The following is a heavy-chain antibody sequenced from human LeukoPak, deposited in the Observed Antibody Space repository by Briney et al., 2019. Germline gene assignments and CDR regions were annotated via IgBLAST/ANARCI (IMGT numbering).Heavy chain of an antibody. CDR3: ASGYRFGN. CDR2: INPNSGAT. D-gene: IGHD5-18*01. CDR1: GYTFTGYY. J-gene: IGHJ4*02. Sequence: GASVTVSCKASGYTFTGYYMHWVRQAPGQGLEWMGWINPNSGATDYAQNFQGRVTLTRDTSISTAYMELSRLRSDDTAVYYCASGYRFGNWGQGTLVTVSS. V-gene: IGHV1-2*02.